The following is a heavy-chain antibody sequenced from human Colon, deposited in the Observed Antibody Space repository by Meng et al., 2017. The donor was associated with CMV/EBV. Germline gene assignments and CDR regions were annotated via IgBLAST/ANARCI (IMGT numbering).Heavy chain of an antibody. J-gene: IGHJ4*02. D-gene: IGHD3-9*01. V-gene: IGHV7-4-1*01. CDR2: INTNTGNP. CDR3: ALEDILTGQYSFDY. CDR1: GDTSTAYA. Sequence: SGDTSTAYAMSWVRHAPGRGLEWMGWINTNTGNPTYAQGFTGRFVFSFDTSINTAYLDIRSLKIEDTAVYFCALEDILTGQYSFDYWGQGSLVTVSS.